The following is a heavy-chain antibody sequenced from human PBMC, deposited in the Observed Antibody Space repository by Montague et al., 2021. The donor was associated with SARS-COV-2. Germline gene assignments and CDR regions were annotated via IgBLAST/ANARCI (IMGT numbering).Heavy chain of an antibody. CDR1: GASISSYY. D-gene: IGHD2-15*01. J-gene: IGHJ6*03. V-gene: IGHV4-59*13. Sequence: SETLSLTCTVSGASISSYYWSWIRQPPGKGLEWIGYIYNSEKINXNPSLQSRVTISVDTSKRQLSLKLNSVTAADTAVYFCARAIVSGLCSVGSCYKRYYYYTDVWGQGTPVTVSS. CDR2: IYNSEKI. CDR3: ARAIVSGLCSVGSCYKRYYYYTDV.